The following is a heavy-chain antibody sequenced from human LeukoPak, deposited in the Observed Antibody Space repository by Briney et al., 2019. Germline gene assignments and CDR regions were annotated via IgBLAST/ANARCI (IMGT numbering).Heavy chain of an antibody. CDR3: ARDWRDSSGKFPNDAFDI. D-gene: IGHD3-22*01. V-gene: IGHV3-23*01. Sequence: GGSLRLSCAASGFTFSSYAMSWVRQAPGKGLEWVSAISGSGGSTYYADSVKGRFTISRDNSKNTLYLQMNSLRAEDTAVYYCARDWRDSSGKFPNDAFDIWGQGTMVTVSS. J-gene: IGHJ3*02. CDR1: GFTFSSYA. CDR2: ISGSGGST.